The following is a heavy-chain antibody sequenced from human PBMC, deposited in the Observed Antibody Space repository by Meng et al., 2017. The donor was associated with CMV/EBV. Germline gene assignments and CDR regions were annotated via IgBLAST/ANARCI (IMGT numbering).Heavy chain of an antibody. J-gene: IGHJ4*02. CDR3: SYGGGY. V-gene: IGHV3-53*01. CDR2: IYSGGST. Sequence: GESLKISCAASGFTVSSNYMSWVRQAPGKGLEWVSVIYSGGSTYYADSVKGRFTISRDNSKNTLYLQMNSLRAEDTAAYYCSYGGGYWGQGTLVTVSS. D-gene: IGHD3-10*01. CDR1: GFTVSSNY.